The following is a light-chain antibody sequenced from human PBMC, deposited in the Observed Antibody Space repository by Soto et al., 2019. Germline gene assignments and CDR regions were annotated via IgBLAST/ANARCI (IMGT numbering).Light chain of an antibody. CDR1: SFNIASNY. CDR3: ASWDDSLGGLYV. J-gene: IGLJ1*01. CDR2: RSN. Sequence: QSVLTQPSSASGTPGQRVTISCSGSSFNIASNYVYWYQQFPGTAPKLLIYRSNQRPSGVPDRFSGSKSGTSASLAINGLRSDDEADYYCASWDDSLGGLYVFGTGTKLTVL. V-gene: IGLV1-47*01.